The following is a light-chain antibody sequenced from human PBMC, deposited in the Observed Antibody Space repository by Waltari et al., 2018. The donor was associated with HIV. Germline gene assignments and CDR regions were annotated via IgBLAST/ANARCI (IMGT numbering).Light chain of an antibody. CDR2: DND. V-gene: IGLV1-47*01. Sequence: QSVLTQPPSASGTAGPRVTISCSGRDSNIGRDYINWSQQVPGAAPRLLIYDNDQRPSGVPARFSGSKSGTSGSLVISGLRSEDEANYYCASYDLDMSNLLFGGGTAVTVL. CDR3: ASYDLDMSNLL. CDR1: DSNIGRDY. J-gene: IGLJ2*01.